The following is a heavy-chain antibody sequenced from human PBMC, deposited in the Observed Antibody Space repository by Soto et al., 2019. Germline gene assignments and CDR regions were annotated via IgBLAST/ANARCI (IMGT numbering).Heavy chain of an antibody. Sequence: QVQLVQSGAEVKKPGASVKVSCKASGYTFTSYGVSWVRQAPGQGLEWMGWISGYNGNTNYAQKLQGRVTMTTDTSTSTAYMELRSLRSDDTAVYYFARAGKYYYGSGSPYYYGMDFWGQVITVTVSS. CDR2: ISGYNGNT. CDR1: GYTFTSYG. D-gene: IGHD3-10*01. CDR3: ARAGKYYYGSGSPYYYGMDF. V-gene: IGHV1-18*04. J-gene: IGHJ6*02.